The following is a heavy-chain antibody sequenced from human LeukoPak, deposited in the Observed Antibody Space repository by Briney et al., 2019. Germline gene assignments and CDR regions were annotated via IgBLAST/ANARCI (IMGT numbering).Heavy chain of an antibody. Sequence: GASVKVSCKASGYTFTSYDIDWVRQATGQGLEWMGWMNPSSGNTGYAQKFQGRVTITRNTSISTAYMELSSLRSEDTAVYYCARVSPSGSGSYYNFDYWGQGTLVTVSS. CDR2: MNPSSGNT. CDR1: GYTFTSYD. J-gene: IGHJ4*02. CDR3: ARVSPSGSGSYYNFDY. D-gene: IGHD3-10*01. V-gene: IGHV1-8*03.